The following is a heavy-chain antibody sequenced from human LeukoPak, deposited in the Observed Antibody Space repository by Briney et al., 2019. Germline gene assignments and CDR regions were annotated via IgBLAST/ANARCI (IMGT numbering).Heavy chain of an antibody. CDR1: GFTFSSYA. Sequence: GGSLRLSCAASGFTFSSYAMSWVRQAPGKGLEWVSAISGGGSTYYADSVKGRFTISRDNSKNTLYLQMNSLRAEDTAVYYCAKGETYYYDGSGPIWGQGTLVTVSS. J-gene: IGHJ4*02. V-gene: IGHV3-23*01. CDR2: ISGGGST. D-gene: IGHD3-22*01. CDR3: AKGETYYYDGSGPI.